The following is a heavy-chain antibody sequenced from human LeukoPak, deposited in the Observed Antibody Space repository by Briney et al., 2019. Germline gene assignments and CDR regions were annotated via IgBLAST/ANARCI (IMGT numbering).Heavy chain of an antibody. CDR1: GGSIISYY. J-gene: IGHJ5*02. CDR2: IYYSGST. D-gene: IGHD6-13*01. Sequence: SGALSLTCPVSGGSIISYYWSWIRQPPGKGLEGIGYIYYSGSTNYNPSLKSRVTISVDTSKNQFSLKLSSVTAADTAVYYCARVRAAAGTRRYNWFDPWGQGTLVTVSS. V-gene: IGHV4-59*01. CDR3: ARVRAAAGTRRYNWFDP.